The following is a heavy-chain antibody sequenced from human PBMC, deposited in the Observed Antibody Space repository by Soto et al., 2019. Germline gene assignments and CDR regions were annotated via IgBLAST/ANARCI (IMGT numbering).Heavy chain of an antibody. J-gene: IGHJ4*02. CDR2: ISAYNGNT. D-gene: IGHD3-16*01. CDR3: ARDRGSHALDY. V-gene: IGHV1-18*01. CDR1: GYTFTSYG. Sequence: QVQLVQSGAEVKKPGASVKVSCKASGYTFTSYGISWVRQAPGQGLEWMGWISAYNGNTNYAQKLQGRVTMTTDTSTRTGYLELRRLRSDDTAVYYCARDRGSHALDYWGQGTLGTVTS.